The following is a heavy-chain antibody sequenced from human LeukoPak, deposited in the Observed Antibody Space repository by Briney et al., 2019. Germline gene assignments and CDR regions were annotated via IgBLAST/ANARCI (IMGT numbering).Heavy chain of an antibody. CDR1: GYTFSEYY. CDR2: IDPSTGGT. CDR3: ARGNNYGSGSLFYG. D-gene: IGHD3-10*01. V-gene: IGHV1-2*02. Sequence: APVKVSCKTSGYTFSEYYIYWVRQAPGQGLEWMGWIDPSTGGTNYAQNFQGRVTMTRDTSTTTVYMELNRLKSDETAVYHCARGNNYGSGSLFYGWGQGTLVTVSS. J-gene: IGHJ4*02.